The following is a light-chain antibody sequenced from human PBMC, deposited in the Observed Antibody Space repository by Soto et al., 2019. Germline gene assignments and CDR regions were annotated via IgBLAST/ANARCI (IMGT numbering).Light chain of an antibody. CDR1: QSVSSSY. CDR3: QQYGSSPLT. V-gene: IGKV3-20*01. J-gene: IGKJ4*01. CDR2: GAS. Sequence: EIGLPQSPCTLSLSPGERATLSCGASQSVSSSYLAWYQQKTGQGPRLLIYGASSRATGIPDRFSGSGYGTDFNLTISRLEPEDFVVYYCQQYGSSPLTFGGGTKVDIK.